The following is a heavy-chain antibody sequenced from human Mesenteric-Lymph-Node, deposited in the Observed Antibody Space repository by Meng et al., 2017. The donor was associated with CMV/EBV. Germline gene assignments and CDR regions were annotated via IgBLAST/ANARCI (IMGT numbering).Heavy chain of an antibody. CDR1: GGSFSGYY. J-gene: IGHJ4*02. CDR3: ARHQRWLKSEGGFNY. V-gene: IGHV4-34*01. CDR2: INHSGST. D-gene: IGHD4-23*01. Sequence: LLQWGAGLLNPPATLPLTCAGYGGSFSGYYWSWIRQPSGKGLEWIGEINHSGSTNYNPSLKSRVTISVDTSKNQFSLKLSSVTAADTAVYYCARHQRWLKSEGGFNYWGQGTLVTVSS.